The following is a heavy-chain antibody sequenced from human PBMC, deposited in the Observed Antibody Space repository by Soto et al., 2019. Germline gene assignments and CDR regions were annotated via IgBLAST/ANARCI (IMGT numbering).Heavy chain of an antibody. Sequence: SQTLSLTCVISGDSVSSNSAGWNWIRQSPSRGLEWLGRTYYRSRWYNDYAVSVKSRIIINPDTSNNQFSLQLNSVTPEDTAVYFCAKGDNLGPKTGYAFDPWGQGIMVTVSS. J-gene: IGHJ5*02. D-gene: IGHD5-12*01. CDR2: TYYRSRWYN. CDR3: AKGDNLGPKTGYAFDP. CDR1: GDSVSSNSAG. V-gene: IGHV6-1*01.